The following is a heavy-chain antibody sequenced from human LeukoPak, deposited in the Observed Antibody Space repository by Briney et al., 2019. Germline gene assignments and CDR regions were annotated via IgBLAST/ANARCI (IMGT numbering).Heavy chain of an antibody. Sequence: GGSLRLSCAASGYTFSTYGLPWVRQAPGKGLEWVAVIWYDGSKKDYIDSVKGRFTISKDDSKNTLYLQMNRLRAEDSAIYYCARDGGIGIDYWGQGILVTVSS. J-gene: IGHJ4*02. CDR3: ARDGGIGIDY. CDR2: IWYDGSKK. D-gene: IGHD2-15*01. V-gene: IGHV3-33*01. CDR1: GYTFSTYG.